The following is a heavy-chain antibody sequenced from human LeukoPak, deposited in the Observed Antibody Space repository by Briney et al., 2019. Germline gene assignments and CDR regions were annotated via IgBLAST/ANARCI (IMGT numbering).Heavy chain of an antibody. CDR2: IYYSGST. D-gene: IGHD5-18*01. CDR1: GGSICSYY. J-gene: IGHJ3*02. CDR3: ARKTHTARMNAFDI. V-gene: IGHV4-59*01. Sequence: SETLSLTCTVSGGSICSYYWSWIRQPPGKGLEWIGYIYYSGSTNYNPSLKSRVTISVDTSKNQFSLKLSSVTAADTAVYYCARKTHTARMNAFDIWGQGTMVTVSS.